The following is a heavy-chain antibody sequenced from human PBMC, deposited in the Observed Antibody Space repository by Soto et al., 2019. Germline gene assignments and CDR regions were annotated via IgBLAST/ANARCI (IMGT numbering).Heavy chain of an antibody. CDR3: ARVCEYIYGQIDS. V-gene: IGHV3-7*03. D-gene: IGHD5-18*01. CDR2: IKHDGSEK. J-gene: IGHJ4*02. CDR1: GFTFSTYW. Sequence: EVQLVESGGGLVLPGGTLRLSCAASGFTFSTYWMTWVRQAPGRGLEWVANIKHDGSEKYYLDSVRVQFTVSRDNSRHSLSLRMNRLSGDDTSGYYSARVCEYIYGQIDSCGQGMLVSVSS.